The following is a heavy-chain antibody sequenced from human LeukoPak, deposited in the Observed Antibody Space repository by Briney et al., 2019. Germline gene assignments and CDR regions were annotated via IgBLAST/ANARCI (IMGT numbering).Heavy chain of an antibody. CDR1: GDSLSDNY. Sequence: SETLSLTSTVSGDSLSDNYWSWIRQPAGKGLEWIGRVYTSGSINYNPSLKSRVSMSIDTSKNQLSLNLRSLTAADTAVYYCARHVSAYNPHWYFDLWGRGTLVTVSA. D-gene: IGHD5-24*01. CDR2: VYTSGSI. J-gene: IGHJ2*01. V-gene: IGHV4-4*07. CDR3: ARHVSAYNPHWYFDL.